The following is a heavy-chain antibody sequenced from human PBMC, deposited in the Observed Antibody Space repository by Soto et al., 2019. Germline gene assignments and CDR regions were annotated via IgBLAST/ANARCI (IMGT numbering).Heavy chain of an antibody. CDR2: ISYDGSNK. CDR1: GFTFSSYG. D-gene: IGHD1-26*01. CDR3: AREFRVGATKDY. J-gene: IGHJ4*02. V-gene: IGHV3-30*03. Sequence: GGSLRLSCAASGFTFSSYGMHWVRQAPGKGLEWVAVISYDGSNKYYADSVKGRFTISRDNSKNTLYLQMNSLRAEDTAVYYCAREFRVGATKDYWGQGTLVTVSS.